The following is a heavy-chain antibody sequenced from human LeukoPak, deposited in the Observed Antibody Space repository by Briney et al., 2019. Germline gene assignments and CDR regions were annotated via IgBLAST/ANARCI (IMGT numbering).Heavy chain of an antibody. CDR2: ISSSSSYI. V-gene: IGHV3-21*01. Sequence: PGGSLRLSCAASGFTFSSYSMNWVRQAPGQGLEWVSSISSSSSYIYYADSVKGRFTISRDNAKNSLYLQMNSLRAEDTAVYYCARERSGHFDYWGQGTLVTVSS. J-gene: IGHJ4*02. CDR1: GFTFSSYS. D-gene: IGHD2-15*01. CDR3: ARERSGHFDY.